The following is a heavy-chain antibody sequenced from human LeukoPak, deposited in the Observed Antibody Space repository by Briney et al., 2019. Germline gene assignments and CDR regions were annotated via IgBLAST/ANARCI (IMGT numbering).Heavy chain of an antibody. CDR3: AKDLAGDNRADYFDY. CDR2: ISYERRNT. V-gene: IGHV3-30*18. J-gene: IGHJ4*02. D-gene: IGHD3-22*01. CDR1: GFTFSSYG. Sequence: TGGSLRLSCAASGFTFSSYGMHWVRQAQGKGLERVAVISYERRNTYYAVSVKSRSTISIDNSKNTLYLQMNSLRAEDTAVYYCAKDLAGDNRADYFDYWGQGSLVTVSS.